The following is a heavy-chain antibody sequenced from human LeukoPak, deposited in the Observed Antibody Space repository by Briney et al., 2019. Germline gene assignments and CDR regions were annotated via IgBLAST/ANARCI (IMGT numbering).Heavy chain of an antibody. CDR1: GDSVSNYSAA. D-gene: IGHD7-27*01. Sequence: SQTLSLTCAISGDSVSNYSAAWEWIRQSPSRGLGWLGRTYYRSRWYTDYAPSVRSRVTISADTSKNQFSLQLNSVSPEDTAMYYYGRSLRGAYLGALDYWGQGTLLTASS. CDR2: TYYRSRWYT. J-gene: IGHJ4*02. CDR3: GRSLRGAYLGALDY. V-gene: IGHV6-1*01.